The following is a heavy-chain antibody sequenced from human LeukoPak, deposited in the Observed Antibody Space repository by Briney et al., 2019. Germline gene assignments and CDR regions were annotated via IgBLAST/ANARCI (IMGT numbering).Heavy chain of an antibody. CDR3: AREDGYCSSTSCYP. D-gene: IGHD2-2*01. CDR1: GGSFSGYY. J-gene: IGHJ5*02. Sequence: SETLSLTCAVYGGSFSGYYWSWIRQPPGKGLEWIGEINHSGSTNYNPSLKSRVTISVDTSKNQFSLKLSSVTAADTAVYYCAREDGYCSSTSCYPWGQGTLITVSS. V-gene: IGHV4-34*01. CDR2: INHSGST.